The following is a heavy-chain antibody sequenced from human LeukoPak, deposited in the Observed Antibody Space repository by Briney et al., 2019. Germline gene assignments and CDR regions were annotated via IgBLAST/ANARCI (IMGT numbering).Heavy chain of an antibody. CDR3: AELGITMIGGV. Sequence: GGSLRLSCAASGFTFRSYEMNWVRQAPGEGLEGVSYISSSGSTIYYADSVKGRFTISRDNAKDSLYLQMNTLRAEDTAVYYCAELGITMIGGVWGKGTTVTISS. CDR1: GFTFRSYE. D-gene: IGHD3-10*02. V-gene: IGHV3-48*03. J-gene: IGHJ6*04. CDR2: ISSSGSTI.